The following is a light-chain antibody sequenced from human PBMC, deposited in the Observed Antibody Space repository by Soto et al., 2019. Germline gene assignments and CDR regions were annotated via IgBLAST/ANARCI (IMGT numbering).Light chain of an antibody. J-gene: IGKJ1*01. V-gene: IGKV1-5*01. CDR3: QQFAISTT. CDR2: DAS. CDR1: HNIERW. Sequence: IQMTQSPSTLSASVGDRVTITCRASHNIERWMAWYQQKPGKAPSLLIFDASTLHSGVPSRFSGSGAGTAFTLTISSLQPDDFATYYCQQFAISTTFGQGTKVEVK.